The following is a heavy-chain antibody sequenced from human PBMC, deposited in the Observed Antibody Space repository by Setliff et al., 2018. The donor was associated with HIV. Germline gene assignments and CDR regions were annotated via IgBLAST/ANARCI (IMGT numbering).Heavy chain of an antibody. CDR3: ARSFPYYYESGGVYAMDV. J-gene: IGHJ6*02. Sequence: RPGGSLRLSCAASGFSFSDYGMHWVRQVPGKGLEWVSGISWSGGGTGYAASVKGRFTISRDDAKNSLYLQMSSLRVEDTALYFCARSFPYYYESGGVYAMDVWGLGTTVTVSS. CDR1: GFSFSDYG. V-gene: IGHV3-20*04. CDR2: ISWSGGGT. D-gene: IGHD3-22*01.